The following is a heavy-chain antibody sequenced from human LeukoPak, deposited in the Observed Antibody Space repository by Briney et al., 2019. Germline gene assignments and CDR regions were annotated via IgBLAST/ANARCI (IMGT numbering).Heavy chain of an antibody. CDR2: ISNNGGST. J-gene: IGHJ4*02. CDR1: GFTFSSYA. Sequence: PGGSLRLSCAASGFTFSSYAMHWVRQAPGKGLEYVSAISNNGGSTYYADSVKGRFTISRDNSKNTLYLQMGSLRTEDMAVYYCAGSDSSSWYFLGSGFDYWGQGTLVTVSS. V-gene: IGHV3-64*02. D-gene: IGHD6-13*01. CDR3: AGSDSSSWYFLGSGFDY.